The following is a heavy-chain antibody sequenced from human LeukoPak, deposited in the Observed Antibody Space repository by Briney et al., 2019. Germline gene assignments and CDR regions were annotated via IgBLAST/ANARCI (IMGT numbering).Heavy chain of an antibody. Sequence: GGSLRPSSAPSVFTFSGYTMNLVRQAPGKGLEWFSGITGSGGRTYYADSVKGRFTISRETSSSTLFLQMNTLRAADPAVYYSSKGVGVTRPIDDWGQGTLVTVSS. J-gene: IGHJ4*02. CDR2: ITGSGGRT. V-gene: IGHV3-23*01. CDR1: VFTFSGYT. CDR3: SKGVGVTRPIDD. D-gene: IGHD1-26*01.